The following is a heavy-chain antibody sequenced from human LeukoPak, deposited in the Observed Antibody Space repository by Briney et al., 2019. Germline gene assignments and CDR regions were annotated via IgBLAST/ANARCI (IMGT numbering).Heavy chain of an antibody. Sequence: GGSLRLSCAASGFTFSSYGMHWVRQAPGKGLEWVAVISYDGSSKYYADPVKGRFTISRDNSKNTLYLQMNSLRTEDTAVYYCAKDRQGAGDGSFDYWGLGTLVTVSS. CDR3: AKDRQGAGDGSFDY. CDR2: ISYDGSSK. D-gene: IGHD1-26*01. V-gene: IGHV3-30*18. CDR1: GFTFSSYG. J-gene: IGHJ4*02.